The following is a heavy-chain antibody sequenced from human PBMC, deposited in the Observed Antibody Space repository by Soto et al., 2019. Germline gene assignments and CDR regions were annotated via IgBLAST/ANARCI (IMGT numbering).Heavy chain of an antibody. CDR1: GFTFSPYW. CDR2: INSDGSTT. V-gene: IGHV3-74*01. D-gene: IGHD3-3*01. J-gene: IGHJ4*02. Sequence: GGSLRLSCAASGFTFSPYWMHWVRQGPGKGLVWVSRINSDGSTTDYADSVKGRFTISRDNAKNTLLLQMNSLRDEDTAVYYCARELTERGLSGFDYWGQGALVTVSS. CDR3: ARELTERGLSGFDY.